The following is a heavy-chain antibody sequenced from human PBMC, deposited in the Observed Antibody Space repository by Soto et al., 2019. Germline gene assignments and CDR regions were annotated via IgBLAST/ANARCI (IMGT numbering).Heavy chain of an antibody. D-gene: IGHD2-15*01. CDR2: INHSGST. V-gene: IGHV4-34*01. J-gene: IGHJ4*02. CDR3: ARGRYCSGGSCYSSSSDY. Sequence: SETLSLTCAVYGGSFSGYYWSWIRQPPGKGLEWIGEINHSGSTNYNPSLKSRVTISVDTSKNQFSLKLSSVTAADTAVYYCARGRYCSGGSCYSSSSDYWGQGTLVTVSS. CDR1: GGSFSGYY.